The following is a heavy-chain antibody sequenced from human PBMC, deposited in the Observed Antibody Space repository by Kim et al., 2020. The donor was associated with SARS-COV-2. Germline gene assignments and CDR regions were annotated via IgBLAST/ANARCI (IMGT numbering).Heavy chain of an antibody. V-gene: IGHV4-38-2*02. J-gene: IGHJ4*02. Sequence: SETLSLTCTVSGYSISSGYYWGWILQPPGKGLEWIGSIYHSGSTYYNPSLKSRVTISVDTSKNQFSLKLSSVTAADTAVYYCAAIRAVVTPVDYWGQGTLVTVSS. CDR3: AAIRAVVTPVDY. CDR2: IYHSGST. D-gene: IGHD2-21*02. CDR1: GYSISSGYY.